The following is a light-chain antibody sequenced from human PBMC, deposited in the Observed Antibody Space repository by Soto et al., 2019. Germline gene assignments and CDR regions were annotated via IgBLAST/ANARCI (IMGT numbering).Light chain of an antibody. J-gene: IGKJ5*01. V-gene: IGKV1-5*01. CDR2: DAS. Sequence: DIQMTQSPSTLSASLVYIVTITCRASQSISSWLAWYQQKPGKAPKLLIYDASSLESGVPSRFSGSGSGTEFTLTISSLQSEDSALYYCQQYSNWPTFGQGTRLEI. CDR1: QSISSW. CDR3: QQYSNWPT.